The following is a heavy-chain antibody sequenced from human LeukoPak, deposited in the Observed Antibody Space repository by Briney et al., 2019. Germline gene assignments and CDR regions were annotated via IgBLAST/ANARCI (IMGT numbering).Heavy chain of an antibody. Sequence: PSETLSLTCTVSGDSFSNYYWTWIRQPPGKGLEWIGSIYHSGSTYYNPSLKSRVTISVDTSKNQFSLKLSSVTAADTAVYYCASSGSYWGAFDYWGQGTLVTVSS. V-gene: IGHV4-38-2*02. D-gene: IGHD1-26*01. CDR3: ASSGSYWGAFDY. J-gene: IGHJ4*02. CDR2: IYHSGST. CDR1: GDSFSNYY.